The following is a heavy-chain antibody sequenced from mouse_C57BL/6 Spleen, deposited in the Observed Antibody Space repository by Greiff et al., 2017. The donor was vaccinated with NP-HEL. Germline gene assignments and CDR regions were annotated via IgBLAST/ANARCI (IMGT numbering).Heavy chain of an antibody. J-gene: IGHJ3*01. CDR3: ASLFYYGNYTWFAY. CDR1: GYTFTSYW. V-gene: IGHV1-64*01. Sequence: QVQLQQSGAELVKPGASVKLSCKASGYTFTSYWMHWVKQRPGQGLEWIGMIHPNSGSTNYNEKFKSKATLTVDKSSSTAYMQLSSLTSEDSAVYYCASLFYYGNYTWFAYWGQGTLVTVSA. CDR2: IHPNSGST. D-gene: IGHD2-1*01.